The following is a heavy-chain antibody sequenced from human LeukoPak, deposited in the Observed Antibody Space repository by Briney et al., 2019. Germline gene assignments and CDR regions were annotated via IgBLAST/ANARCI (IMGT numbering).Heavy chain of an antibody. D-gene: IGHD4-17*01. CDR3: TKDPNGDYVGAFDP. J-gene: IGHJ5*02. CDR1: GFTFSSYA. Sequence: GGSLRLSCAASGFTFSSYAMSWVRQAPGKGLEWVSSITGNHGPTYNTDSVKGRFTISRDNSQNTLYLQMNSLRAEDTAVYYCTKDPNGDYVGAFDPWGQGTLVTVSS. CDR2: ITGNHGPT. V-gene: IGHV3-23*01.